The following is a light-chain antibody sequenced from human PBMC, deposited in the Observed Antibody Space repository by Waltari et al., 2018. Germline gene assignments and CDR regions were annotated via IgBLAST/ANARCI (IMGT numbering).Light chain of an antibody. CDR3: HQHNSWPPLS. Sequence: EIVMTQSPATLSVSPGERATLPCRASQSVSSNLAWYQQKPGQAPRLPIYGASTRATGVPARFSGSGSGTDFTLTISGLQSEDYAVYFCHQHNSWPPLSFGGGTKVEIK. V-gene: IGKV3-15*01. CDR1: QSVSSN. CDR2: GAS. J-gene: IGKJ4*01.